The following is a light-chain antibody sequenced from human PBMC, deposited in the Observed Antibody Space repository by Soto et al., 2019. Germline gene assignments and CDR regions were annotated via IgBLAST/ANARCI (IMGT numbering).Light chain of an antibody. CDR2: EVT. V-gene: IGLV2-8*01. Sequence: QSALTQPPSASGSPGQSVTISCTGTSTDVGAYNYVSWYQQHPGKAPKLIIYEVTKRPSGVPDRFSGSKSGNTASLTVSGLQAEDEAGYYCGSHAGDSSLVFGGGTKLTVL. CDR3: GSHAGDSSLV. J-gene: IGLJ3*02. CDR1: STDVGAYNY.